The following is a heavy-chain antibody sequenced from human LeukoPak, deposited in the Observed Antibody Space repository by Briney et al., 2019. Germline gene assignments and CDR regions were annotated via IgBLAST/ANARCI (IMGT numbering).Heavy chain of an antibody. D-gene: IGHD6-19*01. Sequence: ASVKVSCKASGYTFTSYAMHWVRQAPGQRLEWMGWINAGNGNTKYSQKFQGRVTITRDTSASTAYTELSSLRSEDTAVYYCASSSGWLGDAFDIWGQGTMVTVSS. CDR1: GYTFTSYA. V-gene: IGHV1-3*01. J-gene: IGHJ3*02. CDR2: INAGNGNT. CDR3: ASSSGWLGDAFDI.